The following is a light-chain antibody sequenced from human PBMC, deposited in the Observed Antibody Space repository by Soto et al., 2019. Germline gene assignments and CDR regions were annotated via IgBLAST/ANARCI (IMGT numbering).Light chain of an antibody. CDR2: DSS. V-gene: IGKV3-11*01. Sequence: EVALTQSPAGLSLSPGYRATRACRSSQSVSGYLAWYQQKPGQAPRPLLYDSSNRATGIPPRFSGSGSGTEFTLTISRLKSEDFAVYYCQKYNNWPQINVGKGKRREIK. J-gene: IGKJ5*01. CDR1: QSVSGY. CDR3: QKYNNWPQIN.